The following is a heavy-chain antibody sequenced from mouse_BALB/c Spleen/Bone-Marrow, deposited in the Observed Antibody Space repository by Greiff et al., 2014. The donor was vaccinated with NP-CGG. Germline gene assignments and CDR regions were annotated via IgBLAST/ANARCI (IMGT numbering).Heavy chain of an antibody. J-gene: IGHJ4*01. D-gene: IGHD1-2*01. V-gene: IGHV2-9*02. CDR2: IWADGST. CDR1: GFSLTNYG. CDR3: ARITTATGAMDY. Sequence: VKLMESGPGLVAPSQSLSITCTVSGFSLTNYGVHWVRQPPGKGLEWLGVIWADGSTNYNSALMSRLGISKDNSKSQVFFKMNSLQTDDTAMYYCARITTATGAMDYWGQGTSVTVSS.